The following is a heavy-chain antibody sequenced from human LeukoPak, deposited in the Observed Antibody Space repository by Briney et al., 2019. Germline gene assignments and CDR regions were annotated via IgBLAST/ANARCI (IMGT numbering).Heavy chain of an antibody. CDR3: ARQTYYYDSSGYLYPRAFDI. V-gene: IGHV4-39*01. Sequence: SETLSLTXTVSGGSISSSSYYWGWIRQPPGKGLEWIGSIYYSGSTYYNPSLKSRVTISVDTSKNQFSLKLSSVTAADTAVYYCARQTYYYDSSGYLYPRAFDIWGQGTTVTVSS. CDR1: GGSISSSSYY. J-gene: IGHJ3*02. D-gene: IGHD3-22*01. CDR2: IYYSGST.